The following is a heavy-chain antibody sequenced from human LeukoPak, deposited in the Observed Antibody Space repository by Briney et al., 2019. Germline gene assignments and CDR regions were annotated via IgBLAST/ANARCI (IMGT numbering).Heavy chain of an antibody. CDR2: IYYSGST. J-gene: IGHJ4*02. CDR3: ARGRGSTVTNDY. CDR1: GGSISSYY. D-gene: IGHD4-17*01. Sequence: SETLSLTCTVSGGSISSYYWSWIRQPPGKGLEWIGYIYYSGSTNYNPFLKSRVTISVDTSKNQFSLKLSSVAAADTAVYYCARGRGSTVTNDYWGQGTLVTVSS. V-gene: IGHV4-59*01.